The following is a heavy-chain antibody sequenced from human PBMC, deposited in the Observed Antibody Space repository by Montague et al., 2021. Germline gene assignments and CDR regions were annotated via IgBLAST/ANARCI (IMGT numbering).Heavy chain of an antibody. V-gene: IGHV3-7*05. J-gene: IGHJ4*02. CDR3: YPSNGWVTDF. CDR2: IKADGIAT. D-gene: IGHD6-19*01. Sequence: SLRLSCAASGFTFSTYGMGWVRQAPGEGLEWVANIKADGIATYYVDSVRGRFTISRDNAQNSLYLQMNSLRAEDTDVYYCYPSNGWVTDFGGQGTLVTVSS. CDR1: GFTFSTYG.